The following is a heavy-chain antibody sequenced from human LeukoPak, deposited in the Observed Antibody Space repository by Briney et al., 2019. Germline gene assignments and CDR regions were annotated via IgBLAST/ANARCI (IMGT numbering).Heavy chain of an antibody. D-gene: IGHD3-10*01. Sequence: ASVKVSCKASGYIFTNYDIHWVRQAPGQGLEWMGLINPSGGSTSYAQKFQGRVTMTRDTSTSTVYMELSSLRSEDTAVYYCARGGVTMVRGVIDYWGQGTLVTVSS. CDR1: GYIFTNYD. CDR2: INPSGGST. J-gene: IGHJ4*02. V-gene: IGHV1-46*01. CDR3: ARGGVTMVRGVIDY.